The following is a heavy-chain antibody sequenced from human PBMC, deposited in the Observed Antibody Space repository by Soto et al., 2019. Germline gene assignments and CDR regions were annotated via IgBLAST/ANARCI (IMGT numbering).Heavy chain of an antibody. D-gene: IGHD2-15*01. Sequence: PSETLSLTCAVYGGSFSGYYWSWIRQPPGKGLEWIGEINHSGSTNYNPSLKSRVTISVDTSKNQFSLELSSVTAADTAVYYCARVVAVASTPYNWFDSRGQGTLVAVSS. CDR1: GGSFSGYY. CDR3: ARVVAVASTPYNWFDS. V-gene: IGHV4-34*01. J-gene: IGHJ5*01. CDR2: INHSGST.